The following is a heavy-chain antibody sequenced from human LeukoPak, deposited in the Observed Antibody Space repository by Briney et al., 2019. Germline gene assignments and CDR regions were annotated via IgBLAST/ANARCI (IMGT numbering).Heavy chain of an antibody. J-gene: IGHJ4*02. CDR3: AKDLTRYSSGWYDY. CDR2: ISYDGGNK. Sequence: GRSLRLSCAASGFTFSSFGMHWVRQAPGKGPVWVAVISYDGGNKYYADSVKGRFTISRDNSKNTLYLQMNSLRAEDTAVYYCAKDLTRYSSGWYDYWGQGTLVTVSS. D-gene: IGHD6-19*01. CDR1: GFTFSSFG. V-gene: IGHV3-30*18.